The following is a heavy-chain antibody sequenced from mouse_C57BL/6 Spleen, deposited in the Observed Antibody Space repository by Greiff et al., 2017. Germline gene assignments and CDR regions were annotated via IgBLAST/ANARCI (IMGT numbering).Heavy chain of an antibody. CDR1: GYTFTSYW. CDR2: LDPSDSYT. J-gene: IGHJ1*03. Sequence: QVQLQQPGAELVMPGASVKLSCKASGYTFTSYWMHWVKQRPGQGLEWIGELDPSDSYTNYNQKFKGKSTLTVDKSSSTAYMQLSSLTSEDSAVYYCARSSYYGSSYVGYFDVWGTGTTVTVSS. D-gene: IGHD1-1*01. CDR3: ARSSYYGSSYVGYFDV. V-gene: IGHV1-69*01.